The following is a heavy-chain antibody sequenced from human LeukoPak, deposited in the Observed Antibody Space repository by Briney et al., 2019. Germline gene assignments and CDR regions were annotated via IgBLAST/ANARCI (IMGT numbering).Heavy chain of an antibody. V-gene: IGHV3-74*01. J-gene: IGHJ4*02. CDR2: INTDGTST. CDR1: GFTFSSYW. CDR3: AEPEGGYYDIRPD. Sequence: GGSLRLSCAASGFTFSSYWMHWVRQAPEKGLVWVSRINTDGTSTSYADSVKGRFTISRDNSKNTLYLQMNSLRAEDTAVYYCAEPEGGYYDIRPDWGQGTLVTVSS. D-gene: IGHD3-22*01.